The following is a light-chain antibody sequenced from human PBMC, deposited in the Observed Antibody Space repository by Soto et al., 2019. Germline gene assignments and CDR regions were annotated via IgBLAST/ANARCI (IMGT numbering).Light chain of an antibody. V-gene: IGKV3-20*01. CDR1: QSVSSSY. CDR2: GAS. CDR3: QQYDSSPIT. Sequence: AQSPSSLSVSPWERATLSCRASQSVSSSYLAWYQQKPGQAPSLLIYGASRRATGIPDRFSGSGSGTDSTLTISRLEPEDFAVYYCQQYDSSPITFGQGTRLEIK. J-gene: IGKJ5*01.